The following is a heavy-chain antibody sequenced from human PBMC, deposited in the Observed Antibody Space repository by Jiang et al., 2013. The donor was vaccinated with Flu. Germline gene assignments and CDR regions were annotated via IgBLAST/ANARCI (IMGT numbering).Heavy chain of an antibody. V-gene: IGHV4-59*01. D-gene: IGHD2-8*01. Sequence: PGLVKPSETLSLTCTVSGGSISSYYWSWIRQPPGKGLEWIGYIYYSGSTNYNPSLNSRVTISVDTSKNQFSLKLSSVTAADTAVYYCARAHCPNGVCYRYYFDSWGQGTLVTVSS. CDR3: ARAHCPNGVCYRYYFDS. CDR2: IYYSGST. CDR1: GGSISSYY. J-gene: IGHJ4*02.